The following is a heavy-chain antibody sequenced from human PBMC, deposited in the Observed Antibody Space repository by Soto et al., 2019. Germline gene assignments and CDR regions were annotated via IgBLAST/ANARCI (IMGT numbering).Heavy chain of an antibody. Sequence: SETLSLTCAVYGGSFSGYYWSWIRQPPGKGLEWIGEINHSGSTNYNPSLKSRVTISVDTSKNQFSLKLSSVTAADTAVYYCARGLSHDSSGYYHNWFDPWGQGTLVTVSS. CDR1: GGSFSGYY. CDR2: INHSGST. CDR3: ARGLSHDSSGYYHNWFDP. J-gene: IGHJ5*02. D-gene: IGHD3-22*01. V-gene: IGHV4-34*01.